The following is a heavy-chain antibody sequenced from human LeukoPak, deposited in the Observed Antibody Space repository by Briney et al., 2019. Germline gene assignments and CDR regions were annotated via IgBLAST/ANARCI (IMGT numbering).Heavy chain of an antibody. D-gene: IGHD3-3*01. Sequence: GGSLRLSCAASGVTFSSSAMGWVRQAPGKGVEWVSSIGGSGGDTYYADSVKGRFTISRDNSKNTLYLQMNSLSAEDTAVYYCARGAVTIFGEYYYYMDVWGKGTAVTVSS. CDR1: GVTFSSSA. J-gene: IGHJ6*03. CDR3: ARGAVTIFGEYYYYMDV. V-gene: IGHV3-23*01. CDR2: IGGSGGDT.